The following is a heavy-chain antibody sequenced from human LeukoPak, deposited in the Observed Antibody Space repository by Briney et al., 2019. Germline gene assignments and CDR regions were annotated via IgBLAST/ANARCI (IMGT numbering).Heavy chain of an antibody. CDR3: ARTYYNDSSGYYYFDY. Sequence: PSETLSLTCTVSGGSVSSGSYYWSWIRQPPGKGLEWIGYIYYSGSTNYNPSLKSRVTISVDTSKNQFSLKLSSVTAADTAVYYCARTYYNDSSGYYYFDYWGQGTLVTVSS. CDR1: GGSVSSGSYY. J-gene: IGHJ4*02. D-gene: IGHD3-22*01. V-gene: IGHV4-61*01. CDR2: IYYSGST.